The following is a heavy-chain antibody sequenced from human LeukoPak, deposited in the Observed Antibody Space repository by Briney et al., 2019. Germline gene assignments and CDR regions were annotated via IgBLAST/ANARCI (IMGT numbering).Heavy chain of an antibody. Sequence: PSETLSLTCTVSGGSIRPYYWSWIRQPPGKGLEWIGYISYSGSTNYNPSLESRVTISVDTSKNQFSLTLSAVTAADTAVYYCARRVDYYYGMDVWGQGTTVTVSS. CDR1: GGSIRPYY. CDR3: ARRVDYYYGMDV. CDR2: ISYSGST. V-gene: IGHV4-59*08. J-gene: IGHJ6*02.